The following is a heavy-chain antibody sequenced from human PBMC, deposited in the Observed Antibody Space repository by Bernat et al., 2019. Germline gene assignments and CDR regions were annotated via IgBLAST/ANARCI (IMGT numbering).Heavy chain of an antibody. J-gene: IGHJ4*02. CDR1: GYNFANYW. Sequence: EVQLVQSGAEVKKSGESLKMSCKGSGYNFANYWIGWVRQMPGKGLECMGIIYPGDSETRYSPSFQGQVTISADKSIRTAYLQWSSLQASDTAMYYCARLLIPTTTIYYFEYWGQGTLVTFSS. V-gene: IGHV5-51*01. D-gene: IGHD2/OR15-2a*01. CDR2: IYPGDSET. CDR3: ARLLIPTTTIYYFEY.